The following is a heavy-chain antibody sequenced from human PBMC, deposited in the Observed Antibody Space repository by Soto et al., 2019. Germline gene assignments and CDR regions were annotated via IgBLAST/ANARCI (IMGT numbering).Heavy chain of an antibody. D-gene: IGHD2-2*01. CDR3: AREGALIEVPAAMPSWFDP. J-gene: IGHJ5*02. CDR2: ISAYNGNT. Sequence: ASVKVSCKASGYTFTSYGISWVRQAPGQGLEWMGWISAYNGNTNYAQKLQGRVTMTTDTSTSTAYMELRSLRSDDTAVYYWAREGALIEVPAAMPSWFDPWGQGTLVTVSS. CDR1: GYTFTSYG. V-gene: IGHV1-18*01.